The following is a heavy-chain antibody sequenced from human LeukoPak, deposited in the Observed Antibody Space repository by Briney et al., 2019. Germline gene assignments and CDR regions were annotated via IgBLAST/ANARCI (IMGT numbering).Heavy chain of an antibody. CDR1: GGSISSSSYY. CDR2: IYYSGST. CDR3: ARDRTTVVTIDAFDI. V-gene: IGHV4-39*02. J-gene: IGHJ3*02. D-gene: IGHD4-23*01. Sequence: SETLSLTCTVSGGSISSSSYYWGWIRQPPGKGLEWIGSIYYSGSTYYNPSLKSRVTISVDTSKNQFSLKLSSVTAADTAVYYCARDRTTVVTIDAFDIWGQGTMVTVSS.